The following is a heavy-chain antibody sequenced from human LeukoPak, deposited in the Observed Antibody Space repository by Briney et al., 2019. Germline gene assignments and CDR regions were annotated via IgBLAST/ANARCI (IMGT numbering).Heavy chain of an antibody. Sequence: GGSLRLSCAAPGFTFTNFALSWVGQAPGIGLEWVSSISGSGDTTYYTDSVKGRFTISRDNSKNTLYLEMNDLRAEDTAVYYCAKSRSGYALFDYWGRGILVTVSS. D-gene: IGHD5-12*01. V-gene: IGHV3-23*01. J-gene: IGHJ4*02. CDR3: AKSRSGYALFDY. CDR2: ISGSGDTT. CDR1: GFTFTNFA.